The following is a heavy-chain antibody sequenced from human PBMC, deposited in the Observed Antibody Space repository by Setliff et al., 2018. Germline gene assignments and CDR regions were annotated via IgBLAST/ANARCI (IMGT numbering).Heavy chain of an antibody. J-gene: IGHJ4*02. CDR3: ARGGDYCGGECYIPPPDSY. CDR1: GSTFSSYA. D-gene: IGHD2-21*01. CDR2: ISDSGGST. V-gene: IGHV3-23*01. Sequence: GGSLRLSCAASGSTFSSYAMSWVRQTPGKGLEWVSTISDSGGSTYYADSVKGRFTISRDNSKNTLYLQMNSLRAEDTAVYYCARGGDYCGGECYIPPPDSYWGQGTLVTVSS.